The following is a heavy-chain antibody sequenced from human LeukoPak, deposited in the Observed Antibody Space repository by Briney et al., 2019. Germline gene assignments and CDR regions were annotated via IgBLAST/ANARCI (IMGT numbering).Heavy chain of an antibody. CDR1: GGSISSYY. CDR3: ARHRGYYYDSSGYYDY. J-gene: IGHJ4*02. CDR2: IYTSGST. D-gene: IGHD3-22*01. V-gene: IGHV4-4*09. Sequence: PSETLSLTCTVSGGSISSYYWSWIPQPPGKGLEWIGYIYTSGSTNYNPSLKSRVTISVDTSKNQFSLKLSSVTAADTAVYYCARHRGYYYDSSGYYDYWGQGTLVTVSS.